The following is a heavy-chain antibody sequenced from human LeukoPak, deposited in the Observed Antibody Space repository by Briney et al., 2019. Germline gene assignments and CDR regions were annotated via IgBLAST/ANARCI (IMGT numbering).Heavy chain of an antibody. CDR2: IYPGDSDT. V-gene: IGHV5-51*01. Sequence: GESLKISCKGSGYSFTSYWIGWVCQMPGKGLEWMGIIYPGDSDTRYSPSFQGQVTISADKSISTAYLQWSSLKASDTAMYYCARLPYSSGWDYYYYGMDVWGQGTTVTVSS. D-gene: IGHD6-19*01. CDR3: ARLPYSSGWDYYYYGMDV. J-gene: IGHJ6*02. CDR1: GYSFTSYW.